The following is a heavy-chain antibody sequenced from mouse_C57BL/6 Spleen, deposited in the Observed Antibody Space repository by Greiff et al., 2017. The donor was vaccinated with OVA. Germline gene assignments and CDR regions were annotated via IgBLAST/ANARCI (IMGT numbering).Heavy chain of an antibody. CDR1: GFTFSSYA. CDR2: ISDGGSYT. J-gene: IGHJ4*01. Sequence: EVMLVESGGGLVKPGGSLKLSCAASGFTFSSYAMSWVRQTPEKRLEWVATISDGGSYTYYPDNVKGRFTISRDNAKNNLYMQMSHLKSEDTAMYYCARDSYYGNYPYARDYWGQGTSVTVSS. V-gene: IGHV5-4*01. D-gene: IGHD2-1*01. CDR3: ARDSYYGNYPYARDY.